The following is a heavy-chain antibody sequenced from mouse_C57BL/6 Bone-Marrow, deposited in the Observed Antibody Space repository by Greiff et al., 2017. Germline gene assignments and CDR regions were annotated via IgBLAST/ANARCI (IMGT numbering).Heavy chain of an antibody. Sequence: VQLQQPGAELVKPGASVKMSCKASGFTFTDYYMHWVKQSHGKSLEWIGLVYPYNGGTSYNQKFKGKATLTVDTSSSTAYMELNSLTSEDSAVYYCARALTGTAWFAYWGQGTLVTVSA. CDR3: ARALTGTAWFAY. CDR2: VYPYNGGT. D-gene: IGHD4-1*01. V-gene: IGHV1-36*01. CDR1: GFTFTDYY. J-gene: IGHJ3*01.